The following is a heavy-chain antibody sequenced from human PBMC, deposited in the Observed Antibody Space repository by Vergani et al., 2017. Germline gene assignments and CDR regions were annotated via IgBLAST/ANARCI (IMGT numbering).Heavy chain of an antibody. CDR1: GFTFSSYA. V-gene: IGHV3-30*02. CDR2: IRYDGSNQ. CDR3: ASPDESYGYGGGGY. D-gene: IGHD5-18*01. Sequence: QVQLVESGGGVVQPGRSLRLSCAASGFTFSSYAMHWVRQAPGKGLEWVAFIRYDGSNQYYADSVKGRFTISRDNSKNTLYLQMNSLRSEDTAVYYCASPDESYGYGGGGYWGQGTLVTVSS. J-gene: IGHJ4*02.